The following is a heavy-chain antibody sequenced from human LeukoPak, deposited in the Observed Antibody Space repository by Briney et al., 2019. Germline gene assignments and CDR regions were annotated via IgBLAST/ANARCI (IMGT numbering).Heavy chain of an antibody. D-gene: IGHD6-6*01. CDR3: ARQGGWGSSDY. Sequence: GESLRISCKASGYNFTKFWLGWVRQMPGKGLEWMGIIFPGDFDTRYSPSFQGQVTISADKSISTAYLQWSSLKASDTAMYYCARQGGWGSSDYWSQGTLVTVSS. V-gene: IGHV5-51*01. CDR2: IFPGDFDT. J-gene: IGHJ4*02. CDR1: GYNFTKFW.